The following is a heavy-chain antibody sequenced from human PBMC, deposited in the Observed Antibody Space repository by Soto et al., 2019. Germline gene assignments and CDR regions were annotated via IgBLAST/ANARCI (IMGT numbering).Heavy chain of an antibody. V-gene: IGHV1-69*01. CDR2: IIPIFGTA. CDR1: GGTFSSYA. D-gene: IGHD3-3*01. Sequence: QVQLVQSGAEVKKPGSSVKVSCKASGGTFSSYAISWVRQAPGQGLEWMGGIIPIFGTANYAQKFQGRVTITADESTSTAYMELSSLRFEDTAVYYCAITYYDFWSGYYTPHYYYGMDVWGQGTTVTVSS. CDR3: AITYYDFWSGYYTPHYYYGMDV. J-gene: IGHJ6*02.